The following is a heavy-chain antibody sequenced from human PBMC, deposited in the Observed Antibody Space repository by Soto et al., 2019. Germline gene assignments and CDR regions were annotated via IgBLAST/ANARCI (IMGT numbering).Heavy chain of an antibody. Sequence: PSETLSLTCAVSGGSISSGGYSWSWIRQPPGKGLEWIGYIYHSGSTYYNPSLKSRVTISVDRSKNQFSLKLSSVTAADTAVYYCARAGGLLSCNGSDCYFDYWGQGTLVTVSS. D-gene: IGHD2-21*02. CDR3: ARAGGLLSCNGSDCYFDY. CDR1: GGSISSGGYS. J-gene: IGHJ4*02. CDR2: IYHSGST. V-gene: IGHV4-30-2*01.